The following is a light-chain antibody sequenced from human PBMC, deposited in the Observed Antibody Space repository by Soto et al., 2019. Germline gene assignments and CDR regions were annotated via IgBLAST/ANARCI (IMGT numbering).Light chain of an antibody. CDR2: EVS. CDR1: SSDVGSYNR. V-gene: IGLV2-18*02. J-gene: IGLJ2*01. Sequence: QSALTQPPSVSGSPGQSVAISCTGTSSDVGSYNRVSWYQQPPGTAPKLMIYEVSNRPSGVPDRFSGSKSGNTASLTISGRQAEDEADYYCSSYTSSSTYVVFGGGTQLTVL. CDR3: SSYTSSSTYVV.